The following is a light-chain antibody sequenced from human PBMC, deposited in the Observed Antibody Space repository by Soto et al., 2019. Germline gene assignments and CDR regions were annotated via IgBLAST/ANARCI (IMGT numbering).Light chain of an antibody. CDR3: QQYAESPIT. V-gene: IGKV3-20*01. J-gene: IGKJ5*01. Sequence: EIVLTQSPGTLSLSPGEGTALSCTASHLVKKNYLAWYQQKAGQAPRLLIYAASARATGIPDRFSGRGSGTDFTLTISRLEPEDVAVFYCQQYAESPITFGQGTLLEIK. CDR1: HLVKKNY. CDR2: AAS.